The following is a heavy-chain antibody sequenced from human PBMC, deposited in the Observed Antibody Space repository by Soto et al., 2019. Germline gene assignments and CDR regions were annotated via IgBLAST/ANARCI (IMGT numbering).Heavy chain of an antibody. D-gene: IGHD3-16*02. CDR1: GGSFSGYY. J-gene: IGHJ4*02. Sequence: SETLSLTCAVYGGSFSGYYGSWIRQPPGKGLEWIGEINHSGSTNYNPSLKSRVTISVDTSKNQFSLKLSSVTAADTAVYYCARGVNYDYVWGSYRYYYFDYWGQGTLVTVS. CDR3: ARGVNYDYVWGSYRYYYFDY. V-gene: IGHV4-34*01. CDR2: INHSGST.